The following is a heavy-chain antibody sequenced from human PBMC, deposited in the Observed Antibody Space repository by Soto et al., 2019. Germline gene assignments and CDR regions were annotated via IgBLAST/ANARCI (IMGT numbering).Heavy chain of an antibody. J-gene: IGHJ5*01. CDR2: IIPIFGTA. V-gene: IGHV1-69*06. D-gene: IGHD3-22*01. CDR1: GGTFSSYA. Sequence: ASVKVSCKASGGTFSSYAISWVRQAPGQGLEWMGGIIPIFGTANYAQKFQGRVTITADKSTSTAYMELSSLRSEDTAVYYCARAQGAATYYYDSSAPNWFDCWGQGTLVTVSS. CDR3: ARAQGAATYYYDSSAPNWFDC.